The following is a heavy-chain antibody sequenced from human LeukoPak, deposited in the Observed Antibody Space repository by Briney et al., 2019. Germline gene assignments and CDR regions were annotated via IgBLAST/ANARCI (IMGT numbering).Heavy chain of an antibody. D-gene: IGHD2-21*02. V-gene: IGHV3-21*03. CDR3: ARVLRAPYCGGDCPTTDY. CDR1: GFTFSSYS. J-gene: IGHJ4*02. CDR2: ISSSSSYI. Sequence: PGGSLRLSCAASGFTFSSYSMNWVRQAPGKGMEWVSSISSSSSYIYYADSVKGRFTISRDTAKNSLYLHINSLRAEDTAVYYCARVLRAPYCGGDCPTTDYWGQGTLVTVSS.